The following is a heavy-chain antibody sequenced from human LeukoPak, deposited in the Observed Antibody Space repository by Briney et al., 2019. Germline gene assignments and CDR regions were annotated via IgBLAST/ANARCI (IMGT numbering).Heavy chain of an antibody. CDR2: IKPDGSEE. D-gene: IGHD1-1*01. Sequence: GGSLRLSCAASGFTFSSYWMSWVRQAPGRGLEWVANIKPDGSEENYGDSVKGRFITSRDNTKNSLFLQMNSLTAEDTALYYCVRNWNLDSWGQGTLVTVSS. J-gene: IGHJ4*02. CDR1: GFTFSSYW. V-gene: IGHV3-7*01. CDR3: VRNWNLDS.